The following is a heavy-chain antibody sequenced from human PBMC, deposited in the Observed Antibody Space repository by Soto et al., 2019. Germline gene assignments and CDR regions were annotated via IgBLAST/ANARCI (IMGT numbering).Heavy chain of an antibody. D-gene: IGHD2-15*01. Sequence: TGGSLRLSCAASGFTFSSYCMHGVRQSPGKGLGWVAVISYDRSNTYYADSVRGRFTISRDNSKNTLYLQMNSLRAEDTAVYDCAEERGAPYCSGGSCYSFGSWYYDLWGRGTLVPVSS. V-gene: IGHV3-30*18. CDR3: AEERGAPYCSGGSCYSFGSWYYDL. CDR1: GFTFSSYC. CDR2: ISYDRSNT. J-gene: IGHJ2*01.